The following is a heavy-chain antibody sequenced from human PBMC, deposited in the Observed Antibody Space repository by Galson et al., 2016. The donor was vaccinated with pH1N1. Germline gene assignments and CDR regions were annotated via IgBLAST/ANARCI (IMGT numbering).Heavy chain of an antibody. Sequence: ETLSLTCAVSGGSIRSSNWWSWVRQPPGKGLGWIGEIYQTETTKYNPSLKSRVTLSLDKSKNQFSLKLTSVTAADTAVYFCARDGGDYGGAGQYKYFDTWGQGTLVTDSS. V-gene: IGHV4-4*01. CDR3: ARDGGDYGGAGQYKYFDT. D-gene: IGHD4-23*01. CDR2: IYQTETT. J-gene: IGHJ5*02. CDR1: GGSIRSSNW.